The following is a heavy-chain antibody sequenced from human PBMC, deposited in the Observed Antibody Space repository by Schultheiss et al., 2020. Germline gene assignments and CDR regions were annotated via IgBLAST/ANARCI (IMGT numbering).Heavy chain of an antibody. CDR3: ARDEGYSSGWYYWYFDL. V-gene: IGHV3-30*04. CDR2: ISYDGSNK. J-gene: IGHJ2*01. D-gene: IGHD6-19*01. CDR1: GFTFSSYA. Sequence: GESLKISCAASGFTFSSYAMHWVRQAPGKGLEWVAVISYDGSNKYYADSVKGRFTISRDNSKNTLYLQMNSLRAEDTAVYYCARDEGYSSGWYYWYFDLWGRGTLVTVSS.